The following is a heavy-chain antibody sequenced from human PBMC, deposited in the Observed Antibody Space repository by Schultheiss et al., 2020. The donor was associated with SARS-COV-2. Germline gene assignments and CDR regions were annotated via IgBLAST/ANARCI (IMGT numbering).Heavy chain of an antibody. V-gene: IGHV3-15*01. D-gene: IGHD2-15*01. Sequence: GESLKISCAASGFTFSSYAMSWVRQAPGKGLEWVGRIKSKTDGGTTDYAAPVKGRFTISRDDSKNTLYLQMNSLKTEDTAVYYCTTGIVVVAATFVDYWGQGTLVTVSS. CDR1: GFTFSSYA. J-gene: IGHJ4*02. CDR2: IKSKTDGGTT. CDR3: TTGIVVVAATFVDY.